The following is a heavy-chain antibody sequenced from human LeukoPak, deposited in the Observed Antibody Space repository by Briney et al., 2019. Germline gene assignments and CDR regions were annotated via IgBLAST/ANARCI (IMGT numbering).Heavy chain of an antibody. CDR2: INWNGGST. CDR1: GFTFDDYG. CDR3: ARGLYYYDSSGYYYLGY. V-gene: IGHV3-20*04. Sequence: GGSLRLSCAASGFTFDDYGMSWVRQAPGKGLEWVSGINWNGGSTGYADSEKGRFTISRDNAKNSLYLQMNSLRAEDTALYYCARGLYYYDSSGYYYLGYWGQGTLVTVSS. J-gene: IGHJ4*02. D-gene: IGHD3-22*01.